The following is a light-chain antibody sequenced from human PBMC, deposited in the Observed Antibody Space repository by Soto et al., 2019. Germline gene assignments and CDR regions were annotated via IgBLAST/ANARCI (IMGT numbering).Light chain of an antibody. Sequence: EIVLTQSPATLSLSPGDRATLSCRASQSVSSYLAWYQQKVGQAPRLLIYDASNRATGIPARFSGSGSGTDFTLTVSSLEPEDFAIYYCQQRRNCPLTFGGGTKVEI. CDR2: DAS. J-gene: IGKJ4*01. CDR3: QQRRNCPLT. CDR1: QSVSSY. V-gene: IGKV3-11*01.